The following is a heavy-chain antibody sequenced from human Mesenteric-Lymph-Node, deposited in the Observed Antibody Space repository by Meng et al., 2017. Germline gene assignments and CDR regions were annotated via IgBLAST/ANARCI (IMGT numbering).Heavy chain of an antibody. J-gene: IGHJ6*02. CDR3: TKDVGIVATIWPSNYYGMDV. D-gene: IGHD5-12*01. Sequence: GESLKISCAASGFTFDDYAMHWVRQAPGKGLEWVSLISWDGGSTYYADSVKGRFTISRDNSKNSLYLQMNSLRAEDTALYYCTKDVGIVATIWPSNYYGMDVWGQGTTVTVSS. CDR2: ISWDGGST. CDR1: GFTFDDYA. V-gene: IGHV3-43D*03.